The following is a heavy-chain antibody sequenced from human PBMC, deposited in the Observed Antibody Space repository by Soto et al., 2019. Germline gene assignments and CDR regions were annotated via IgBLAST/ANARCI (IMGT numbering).Heavy chain of an antibody. D-gene: IGHD5-18*01. J-gene: IGHJ6*02. CDR1: GGSISSYY. V-gene: IGHV4-59*01. CDR2: IYYSGST. CDR3: ARGGYSYGRDYGMDV. Sequence: SETLSLTCTVSGGSISSYYWSWIRQPPGKGLEWIGYIYYSGSTNYNPSLKSRVTISVDTSKKQFSLKLTSVTAADTAVYYCARGGYSYGRDYGMDVWGQGTTVTSP.